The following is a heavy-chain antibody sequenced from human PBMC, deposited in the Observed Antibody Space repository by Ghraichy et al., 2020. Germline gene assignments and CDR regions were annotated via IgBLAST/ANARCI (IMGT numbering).Heavy chain of an antibody. CDR2: ISWNSGSI. V-gene: IGHV3-9*01. Sequence: GGSLRLSCAASGFTFDDYAMHWVRQAPGKGLEWVSGISWNSGSIGYADSVKGRFTISRDNAKNSLYLQMNSLSAEDTALYYCAKGGFFEWLLYYFDYWGQGTLVTVSS. D-gene: IGHD3-3*01. J-gene: IGHJ4*02. CDR3: AKGGFFEWLLYYFDY. CDR1: GFTFDDYA.